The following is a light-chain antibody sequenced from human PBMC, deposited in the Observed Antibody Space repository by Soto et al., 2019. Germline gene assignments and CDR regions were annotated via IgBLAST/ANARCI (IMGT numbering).Light chain of an antibody. CDR1: SSDVGSYSL. CDR2: EVS. V-gene: IGLV2-23*02. CDR3: CSYAGSTTLYV. Sequence: QSVLTQPASVSGSPGQSITISCTGTSSDVGSYSLVSWYQQHPGKAPKLMIYEVSKRPSGVSNRFSASKSGNTASLTISGLQAEDEADYYCCSYAGSTTLYVFGSGTKVT. J-gene: IGLJ1*01.